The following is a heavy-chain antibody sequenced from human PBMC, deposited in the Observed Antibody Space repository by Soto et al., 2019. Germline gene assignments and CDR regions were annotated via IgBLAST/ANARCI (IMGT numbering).Heavy chain of an antibody. CDR2: ISSSSSYI. D-gene: IGHD6-13*01. V-gene: IGHV3-21*01. J-gene: IGHJ6*02. Sequence: GGSLRLSCAASGFTFSSHDMNWVRQAPGKGLEWVSSISSSSSYIYYADSVKGRFTISRDNAKNLLYLQMSSLRAEDTAVYYCARVWDPSTIATAFDVWGQGTAVTVSS. CDR3: ARVWDPSTIATAFDV. CDR1: GFTFSSHD.